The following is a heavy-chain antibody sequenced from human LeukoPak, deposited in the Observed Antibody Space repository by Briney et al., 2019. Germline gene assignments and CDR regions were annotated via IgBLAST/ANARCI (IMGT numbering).Heavy chain of an antibody. J-gene: IGHJ4*02. V-gene: IGHV4-34*01. D-gene: IGHD4-17*01. Sequence: SETLSLTCAVYGGSFSGYYWSWIRQPPGKGLERIGEINHSGSTNYNPSLKSRVTISVDTSKNQFSLKLSSVTAADTAVYYCARGRHNTGFDYWGQGTLVTVSS. CDR1: GGSFSGYY. CDR2: INHSGST. CDR3: ARGRHNTGFDY.